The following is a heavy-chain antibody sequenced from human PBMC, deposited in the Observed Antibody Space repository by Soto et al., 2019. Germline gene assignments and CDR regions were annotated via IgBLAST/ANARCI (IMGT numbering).Heavy chain of an antibody. CDR3: ARGVLALDIEVGPGSRYGMDV. V-gene: IGHV4-61*01. D-gene: IGHD2-2*01. CDR2: IYYSGIT. CDR1: GGSVSSGSYY. J-gene: IGHJ6*02. Sequence: QVQLQESGPGLVKPSETLSLICTVSGGSVSSGSYYWSWIRQPPGKGLEWSGYIYYSGITNYNPSLKRLVTILVDTSTNQFSLKLSSVTAADTAVYYCARGVLALDIEVGPGSRYGMDVWGQGTTVTVSS.